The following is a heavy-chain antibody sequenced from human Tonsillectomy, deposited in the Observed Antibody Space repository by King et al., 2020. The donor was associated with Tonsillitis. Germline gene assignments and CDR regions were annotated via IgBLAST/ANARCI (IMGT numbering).Heavy chain of an antibody. J-gene: IGHJ4*02. CDR1: GGTFSSYA. V-gene: IGHV1-69*04. CDR3: ARDNDYGDY. Sequence: QLVQSGAEVKKPGSSVKVSCKASGGTFSSYAISWVRQAPGQGLEWVGRIIPILGIANYAQKVQGRVTISADKSTSTAYMELSSLRSEDTAVYYFARDNDYGDYWGQGTLVTVSS. CDR2: IIPILGIA.